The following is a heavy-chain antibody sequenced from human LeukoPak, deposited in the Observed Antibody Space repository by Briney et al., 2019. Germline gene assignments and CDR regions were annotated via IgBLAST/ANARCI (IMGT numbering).Heavy chain of an antibody. CDR3: ATEGTDGRGSFGWLDT. CDR1: GFTFSDYW. Sequence: GGSLRLSCVASGFTFSDYWMTWVRQAPGKGLEWVANIKEDGSVRYYVDSLEGRFTISRDNAKNSLYLQLNSLRAEDTAVYYCATEGTDGRGSFGWLDTWGQGTLVTVSS. V-gene: IGHV3-7*01. CDR2: IKEDGSVR. J-gene: IGHJ5*02. D-gene: IGHD3-10*01.